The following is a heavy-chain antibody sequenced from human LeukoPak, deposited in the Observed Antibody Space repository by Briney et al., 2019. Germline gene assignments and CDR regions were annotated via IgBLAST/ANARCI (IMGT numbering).Heavy chain of an antibody. Sequence: ASVKVSCKASGYTFTSYDINWVRQATGQGLEWMGWMNPNSGYTGYAQKFQGRVTITRNTSISTAYMELSSLRSEDTAVYYCARSPRPRVVVPAAIPYYYYMDVWGKGTTVTVSS. J-gene: IGHJ6*03. D-gene: IGHD2-2*01. CDR2: MNPNSGYT. V-gene: IGHV1-8*03. CDR3: ARSPRPRVVVPAAIPYYYYMDV. CDR1: GYTFTSYD.